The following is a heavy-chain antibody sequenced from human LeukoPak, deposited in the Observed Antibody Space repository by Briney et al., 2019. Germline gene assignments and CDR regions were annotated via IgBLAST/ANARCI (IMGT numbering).Heavy chain of an antibody. J-gene: IGHJ6*03. V-gene: IGHV1-8*01. Sequence: ASVKVSCKASGYTFTSYDINWVRQATGQGLEWMGWMNPNSGNTGYAQKFQGRVTMTRNTSISTAYMELSSLRSEDTAVYYCAGGLGGETYMDVWGKGTTVTVSS. D-gene: IGHD2-21*01. CDR1: GYTFTSYD. CDR3: AGGLGGETYMDV. CDR2: MNPNSGNT.